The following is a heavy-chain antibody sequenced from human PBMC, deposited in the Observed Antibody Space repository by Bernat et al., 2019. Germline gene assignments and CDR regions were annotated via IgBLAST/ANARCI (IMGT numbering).Heavy chain of an antibody. J-gene: IGHJ4*02. V-gene: IGHV4-30-4*01. CDR3: ARVGIMITFGGVIVRDSYCDY. D-gene: IGHD3-16*02. CDR2: IYYSGST. CDR1: GGSISSGDYY. Sequence: QVQLQESGPGLVKPSQTLSLTCTVSGGSISSGDYYWSWIRQPPGKGLEWIGYIYYSGSTYYNPSLKSRVTISVDTSKNQFSLKLSSVTAADTAVYYCARVGIMITFGGVIVRDSYCDYWGQGTLVTVSS.